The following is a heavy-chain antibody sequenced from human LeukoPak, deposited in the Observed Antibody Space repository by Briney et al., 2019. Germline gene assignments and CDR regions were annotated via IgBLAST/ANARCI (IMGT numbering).Heavy chain of an antibody. CDR1: GFTFSDYY. D-gene: IGHD6-13*01. J-gene: IGHJ4*02. CDR2: VSSSDTTI. Sequence: GGSLRLSCVASGFTFSDYYMSWIRQAPGKGLEWVSYVSSSDTTIYYADSVKGRFTISRDNAKNSLYLQMNSLRVEDTAVYYCAKVAAAGVDDYWGQGTLVTVSS. CDR3: AKVAAAGVDDY. V-gene: IGHV3-11*01.